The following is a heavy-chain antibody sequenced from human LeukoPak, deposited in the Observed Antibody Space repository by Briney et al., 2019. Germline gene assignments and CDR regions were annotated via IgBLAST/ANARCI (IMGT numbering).Heavy chain of an antibody. D-gene: IGHD3-9*01. CDR2: INPNSGGT. V-gene: IGHV1-2*06. CDR3: ARVGLRYFDWLFGY. J-gene: IGHJ4*02. CDR1: GYTFTGYY. Sequence: ASVKVSCKASGYTFTGYYMHWVRQAPGQGLEWMGRINPNSGGTNYAQKFQGRVTMTRDTPISTAYMELSRLRPDDTAVYYCARVGLRYFDWLFGYWGQGTLVTVSS.